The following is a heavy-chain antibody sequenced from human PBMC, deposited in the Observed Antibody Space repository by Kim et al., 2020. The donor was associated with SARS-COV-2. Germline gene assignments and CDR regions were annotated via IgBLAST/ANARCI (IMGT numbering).Heavy chain of an antibody. J-gene: IGHJ4*02. Sequence: ANYAQKFQGRVTITADKSTSTAYMELSSLRSEDTAVYYCARDSLSGSHDYWGQGTLVTVSS. CDR2: A. D-gene: IGHD3-22*01. V-gene: IGHV1-69*04. CDR3: ARDSLSGSHDY.